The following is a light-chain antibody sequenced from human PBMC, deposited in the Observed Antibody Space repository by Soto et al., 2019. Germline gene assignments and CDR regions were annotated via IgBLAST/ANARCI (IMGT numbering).Light chain of an antibody. CDR2: GAS. CDR3: QQRSKWPAN. CDR1: QTITTY. J-gene: IGKJ5*01. V-gene: IGKV3-11*01. Sequence: IVLTQSPSTLSLSPGERATLSCRASQTITTYLAWYQQKPGQPPRLLIYGASNRATGIPARFSGSGSGTDFTRTISNLEPEDFAVYYCQQRSKWPANFGQGTRLEIK.